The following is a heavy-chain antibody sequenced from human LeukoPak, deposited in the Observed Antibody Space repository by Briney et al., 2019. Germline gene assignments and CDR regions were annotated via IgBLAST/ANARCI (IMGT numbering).Heavy chain of an antibody. CDR3: ARRSVVVPAARGYAFDI. D-gene: IGHD2-2*01. V-gene: IGHV4-39*01. Sequence: SETLSLTCTVSGGSISSSSYYWGWIRQPPGKGLEWIGSIYYSGSTYYNPSLKSRVTISVDTSKNQFSLKLSSVTAADTAVYYCARRSVVVPAARGYAFDIWGQGTMVTVSS. CDR2: IYYSGST. CDR1: GGSISSSSYY. J-gene: IGHJ3*02.